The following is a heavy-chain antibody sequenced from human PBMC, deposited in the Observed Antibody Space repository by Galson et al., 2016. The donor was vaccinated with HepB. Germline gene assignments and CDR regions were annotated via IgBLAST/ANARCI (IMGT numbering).Heavy chain of an antibody. CDR1: GFTFSNVW. J-gene: IGHJ4*02. CDR3: ATEVFGMPFNSDY. CDR2: IRSKTAGGTT. D-gene: IGHD2-2*01. V-gene: IGHV3-15*01. Sequence: SLRLSCAASGFTFSNVWMNWVRQAPGKGLEWVGRIRSKTAGGTTDYAAPVKGRFTVSRDDSKNTLFLQMSSLETDDTAVYYCATEVFGMPFNSDYWGQGTVVTFSS.